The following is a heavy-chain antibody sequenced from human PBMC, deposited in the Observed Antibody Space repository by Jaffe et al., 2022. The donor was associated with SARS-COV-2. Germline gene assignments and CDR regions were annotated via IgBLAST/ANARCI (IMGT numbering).Heavy chain of an antibody. CDR3: ARDYGSGISRASGYYYGMDV. V-gene: IGHV3-11*01. Sequence: QVQLVESGGGLVKPGGSLRLSCAASGFTFSDYYMSWIRQAPGKGLEWVSYISSSGSTIYYADSVKGRFTISRDNAKNSLYLQMNSLRAEDTAVYYCARDYGSGISRASGYYYGMDVWGQGTTVTVSS. D-gene: IGHD3-10*01. CDR1: GFTFSDYY. J-gene: IGHJ6*02. CDR2: ISSSGSTI.